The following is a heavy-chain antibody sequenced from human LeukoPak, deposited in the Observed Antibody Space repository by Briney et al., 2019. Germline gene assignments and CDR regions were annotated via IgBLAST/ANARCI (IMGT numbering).Heavy chain of an antibody. CDR3: ASLKNSYDSSGYLVTDAFDI. V-gene: IGHV1-18*01. J-gene: IGHJ3*02. CDR2: ISAYNGNT. D-gene: IGHD3-22*01. Sequence: ASVKVSCKASGYTFTSYAMNWVRQAPGQGLEWMGWISAYNGNTNYGQKLQGRVTMTTDTSTSTAYMELRSLRSDDTAVYYCASLKNSYDSSGYLVTDAFDIWGQGTMVTVSS. CDR1: GYTFTSYA.